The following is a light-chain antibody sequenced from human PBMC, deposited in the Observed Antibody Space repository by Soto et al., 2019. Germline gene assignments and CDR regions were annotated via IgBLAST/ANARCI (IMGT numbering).Light chain of an antibody. CDR3: SSYTSTSTLYV. Sequence: QSVLTQPASVSGSPGQSITISCTGSNSDIGTYTYVSWYQQRPGKATKLVISEVSNRPSGISDRFSGSKSGNAASLTISGLQAEDEATYYCSSYTSTSTLYVFGPGTKVTVL. CDR2: EVS. CDR1: NSDIGTYTY. J-gene: IGLJ1*01. V-gene: IGLV2-14*01.